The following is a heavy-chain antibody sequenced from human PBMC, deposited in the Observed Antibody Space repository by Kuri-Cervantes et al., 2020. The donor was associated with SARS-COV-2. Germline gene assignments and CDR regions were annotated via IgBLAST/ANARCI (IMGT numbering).Heavy chain of an antibody. Sequence: GESLKISCKASGYTFTSYDISWVRQAPGQGLEWMGIINPSGGSTSYAQKFQGRVTMTRDTSTSTVYMELSSLRSEDTAVYYCARGRGYWLPADPIDYWGQGTLVTVSS. J-gene: IGHJ4*02. V-gene: IGHV1-46*01. CDR1: GYTFTSYD. D-gene: IGHD3-9*01. CDR3: ARGRGYWLPADPIDY. CDR2: INPSGGST.